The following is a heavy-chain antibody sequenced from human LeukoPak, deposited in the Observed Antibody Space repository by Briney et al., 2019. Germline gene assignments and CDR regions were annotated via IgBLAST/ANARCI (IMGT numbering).Heavy chain of an antibody. J-gene: IGHJ3*02. Sequence: GGSLRLSCAASGFTFSSYAMSWVRQAPGKGLEWVSAISSSGSSTYYADSVKGRFTISRHNSKNTLYLQMNSLRAEDTAVYYCANPKNGYTAFDIGGQGTMVTVSS. CDR3: ANPKNGYTAFDI. CDR2: ISSSGSST. V-gene: IGHV3-23*01. D-gene: IGHD3-16*01. CDR1: GFTFSSYA.